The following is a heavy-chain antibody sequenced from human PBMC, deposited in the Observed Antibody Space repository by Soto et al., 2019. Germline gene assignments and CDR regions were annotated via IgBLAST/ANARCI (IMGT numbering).Heavy chain of an antibody. V-gene: IGHV4-61*01. CDR1: GDSVTSAPYY. CDR3: AVDYYGDKPSFDY. D-gene: IGHD4-17*01. CDR2: IYYNVST. J-gene: IGHJ4*02. Sequence: SETLSLTCTVSGDSVTSAPYYWYWIRQHPGQGQKWIGYIYYNVSTNYNPSLKSRVTISIDTSKNQFSLKLSSVTAADTAVYYCAVDYYGDKPSFDYWGQGTLVTVSS.